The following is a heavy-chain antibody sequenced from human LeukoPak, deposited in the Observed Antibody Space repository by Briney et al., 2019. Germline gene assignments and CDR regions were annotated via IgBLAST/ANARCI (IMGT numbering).Heavy chain of an antibody. CDR2: ISGSGTT. J-gene: IGHJ4*02. D-gene: IGHD6-19*01. CDR1: GFTFSTYA. CDR3: ANDKSGYNSGLFDF. V-gene: IGHV3-23*01. Sequence: GGSLRLSGVASGFTFSTYAMSWVRQAPGKGLEWVSSISGSGTTNYADSVKGRFTISRDNSKNTMYLQMNSLRAEDTAVYHCANDKSGYNSGLFDFWGQGTLVTVSS.